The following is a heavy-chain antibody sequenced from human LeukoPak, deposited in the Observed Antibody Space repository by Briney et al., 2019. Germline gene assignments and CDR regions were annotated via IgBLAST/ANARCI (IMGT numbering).Heavy chain of an antibody. D-gene: IGHD2-15*01. V-gene: IGHV3-74*01. J-gene: IGHJ6*02. Sequence: GGSLRLSCAASGFTFSSYAMGWVRQAPGKGLVWVSRIKGDESSTNYADSVKGRFTVSRDNAKNTVYLHMNSLRVEDAAVYYCARGIKNYYGVDVWGQGTTVTVSS. CDR1: GFTFSSYA. CDR3: ARGIKNYYGVDV. CDR2: IKGDESST.